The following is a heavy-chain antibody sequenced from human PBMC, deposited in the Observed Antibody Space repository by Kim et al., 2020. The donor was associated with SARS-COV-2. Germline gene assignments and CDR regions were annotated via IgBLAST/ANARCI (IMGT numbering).Heavy chain of an antibody. CDR2: IYSGGST. J-gene: IGHJ5*02. Sequence: GGSLRLSCAASGFTVSSNYMSWVRQAPGKGLEWVSVIYSGGSTYYADSVKGRFTISRDNSKNTLYLQMNSLRAEDTAVYYCARTYSSTGWFDPWGQGTLVTVSS. V-gene: IGHV3-53*01. CDR1: GFTVSSNY. CDR3: ARTYSSTGWFDP. D-gene: IGHD6-19*01.